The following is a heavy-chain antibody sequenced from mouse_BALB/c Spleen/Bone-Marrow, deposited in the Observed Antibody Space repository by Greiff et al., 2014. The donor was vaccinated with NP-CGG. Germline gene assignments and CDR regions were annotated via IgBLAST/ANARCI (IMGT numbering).Heavy chain of an antibody. CDR3: ARDDYDDQYYFDY. CDR1: GFTFSSYA. CDR2: ISSGGST. Sequence: EVKLVESGGGLVKPGGSLKLSCAASGFTFSSYAMSWVRQTPEKRLEWVASISSGGSTYYPDSVMGRFTISRDNARNILYLQMSSLRSEDTAMYYCARDDYDDQYYFDYWGQGTTLTVSS. V-gene: IGHV5-6-5*01. J-gene: IGHJ2*01. D-gene: IGHD2-4*01.